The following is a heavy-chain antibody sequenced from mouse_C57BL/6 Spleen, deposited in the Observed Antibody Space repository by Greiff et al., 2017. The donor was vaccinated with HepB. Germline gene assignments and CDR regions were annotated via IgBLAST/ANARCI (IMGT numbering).Heavy chain of an antibody. CDR3: AGEVVATGAYFDY. Sequence: QVQLQQPGAELVMPGASVKLSCKASGYTFTSYWMHWVKQRPGQGLEWIGEIDPSDSYTNYNQKFKGKSTLTVDKSSSTAYMQLSSLTSEDSALYYCAGEVVATGAYFDYWGQGITLTVAS. V-gene: IGHV1-69*01. CDR1: GYTFTSYW. J-gene: IGHJ2*01. D-gene: IGHD1-1*01. CDR2: IDPSDSYT.